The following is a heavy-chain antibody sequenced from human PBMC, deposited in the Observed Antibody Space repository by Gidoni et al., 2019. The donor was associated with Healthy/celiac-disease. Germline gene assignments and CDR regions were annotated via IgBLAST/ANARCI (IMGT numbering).Heavy chain of an antibody. J-gene: IGHJ4*02. V-gene: IGHV4-34*01. CDR3: ARNHYYDSSGYFGY. CDR2: INHSGST. Sequence: QVQLQQWGAGLLKPSETLSLTCAVYGGSFSGYYWSWIRQPPGKGLAWIGEINHSGSTNYNPSLKSRVTISVDTSKNQFSLKLSSVTAADTAVYYCARNHYYDSSGYFGYWGQGTLVTVSS. D-gene: IGHD3-22*01. CDR1: GGSFSGYY.